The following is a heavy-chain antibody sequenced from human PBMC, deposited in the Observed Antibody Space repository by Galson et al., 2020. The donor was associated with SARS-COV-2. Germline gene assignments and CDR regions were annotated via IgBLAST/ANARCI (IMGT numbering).Heavy chain of an antibody. CDR2: FDPEDGET. CDR1: GYTLTELS. Sequence: ASVKVSCKVSGYTLTELSMHWVRQAPGKGLEWMGGFDPEDGETIYAQKFQGRVTITEDTSTDTAYMELSSLRSEDTAVYYCATGVAVAGTPRNDYYYYGMDVWCQGTTVTVSS. V-gene: IGHV1-24*01. J-gene: IGHJ6*02. D-gene: IGHD6-19*01. CDR3: ATGVAVAGTPRNDYYYYGMDV.